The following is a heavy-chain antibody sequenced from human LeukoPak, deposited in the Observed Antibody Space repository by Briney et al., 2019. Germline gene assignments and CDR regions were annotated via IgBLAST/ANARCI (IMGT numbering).Heavy chain of an antibody. CDR3: AARDSYGSGSYPIDY. J-gene: IGHJ4*02. V-gene: IGHV3-21*01. D-gene: IGHD3-10*01. Sequence: GGSLRLSCAASGFTLSSYCMNWVSQAHGEGMEWVSSISSRSTYKYYADSLKGRFTISRDNAKNSLYLQMNSLRAEDTAVYYCAARDSYGSGSYPIDYWGQGTLVTVSS. CDR1: GFTLSSYC. CDR2: ISSRSTYK.